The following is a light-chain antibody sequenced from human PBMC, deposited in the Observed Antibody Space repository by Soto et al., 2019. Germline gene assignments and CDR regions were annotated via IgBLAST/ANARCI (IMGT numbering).Light chain of an antibody. V-gene: IGLV2-11*01. CDR3: SSYAGSNNYV. CDR2: DVI. CDR1: SSDVGGYNY. Sequence: QSALTQPRSVSGSPGQSVTISCTGTSSDVGGYNYVSWYQQHPGKAPKLMIYDVIKRPSGVPDRFSGSKSGNTASLTVSGLQAEDEADYYCSSYAGSNNYVFGAGTKVTVL. J-gene: IGLJ1*01.